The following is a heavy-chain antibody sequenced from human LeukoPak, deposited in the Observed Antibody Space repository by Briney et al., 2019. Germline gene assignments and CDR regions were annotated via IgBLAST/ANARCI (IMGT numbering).Heavy chain of an antibody. CDR2: ISGSGGST. V-gene: IGHV3-23*01. CDR3: AKDPTYYYDSSGYPPDY. CDR1: GFTFSSYA. J-gene: IGHJ4*02. Sequence: GGSLRLSCAASGFTFSSYAMSWVRQAPGKGLEWVSAISGSGGSTYYADSVKGRFTISRDNSKNTLYLQMSSLRAEDTAVYYCAKDPTYYYDSSGYPPDYWGLGTLVTVSS. D-gene: IGHD3-22*01.